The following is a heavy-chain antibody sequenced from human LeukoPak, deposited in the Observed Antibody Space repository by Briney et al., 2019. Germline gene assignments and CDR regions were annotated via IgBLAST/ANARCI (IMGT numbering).Heavy chain of an antibody. Sequence: SETLSLTCTVSGGSISSGSYYWSWIRQPAGKGLEWIGRIYTSGSTNYNPSLKSRVTISVDTSKNQFSLRLSSVTAADTAVYYCAREGVRGVNWFDPWGRGTLVTVSS. J-gene: IGHJ5*02. D-gene: IGHD3-10*01. CDR1: GGSISSGSYY. CDR2: IYTSGST. V-gene: IGHV4-61*02. CDR3: AREGVRGVNWFDP.